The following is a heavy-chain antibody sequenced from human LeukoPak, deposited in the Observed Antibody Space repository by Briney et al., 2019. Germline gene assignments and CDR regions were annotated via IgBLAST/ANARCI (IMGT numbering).Heavy chain of an antibody. Sequence: PGGSLRLSCAASGFTVSTNYMSWVRGAPGKGLERVSVIYSGGSTFYADSVKGRFTIPRDNSKNTVYLQMNSLRAEDTAMYYCARGGSGSSLYYFDYWGQGTLVTVSS. D-gene: IGHD3-10*01. V-gene: IGHV3-53*01. CDR2: IYSGGST. J-gene: IGHJ4*02. CDR3: ARGGSGSSLYYFDY. CDR1: GFTVSTNY.